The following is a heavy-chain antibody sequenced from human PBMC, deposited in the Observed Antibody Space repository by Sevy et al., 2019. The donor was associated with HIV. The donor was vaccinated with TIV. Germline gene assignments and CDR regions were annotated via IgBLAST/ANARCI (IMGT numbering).Heavy chain of an antibody. J-gene: IGHJ4*02. D-gene: IGHD3-10*01. CDR3: TTDQAQLLWFGELRFDY. CDR1: GFTFSNAW. CDR2: IKSKTDGGTT. V-gene: IGHV3-15*01. Sequence: GGSLRLSCAASGFTFSNAWMSWVRQAPGKGLEWVGRIKSKTDGGTTDYAAPVKGRFTISRDDSKNTLYLQMNSLKTEDTAVYYCTTDQAQLLWFGELRFDYWGQRTLVTVSS.